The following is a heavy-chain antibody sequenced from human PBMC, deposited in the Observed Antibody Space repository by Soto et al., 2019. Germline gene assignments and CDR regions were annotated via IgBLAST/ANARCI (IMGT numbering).Heavy chain of an antibody. J-gene: IGHJ6*02. CDR3: TKASPDRHHMDV. V-gene: IGHV3-73*01. CDR1: GFTFSGSA. CDR2: IRSKANSYAT. Sequence: SLRLSCAASGFTFSGSAMHWVRQASGKGLEWVGRIRSKANSYATAYAASVKGRFTISRDDSKNTLYLQMTSLRAEDTALYYCTKASPDRHHMDVWGQGTTVTVSS.